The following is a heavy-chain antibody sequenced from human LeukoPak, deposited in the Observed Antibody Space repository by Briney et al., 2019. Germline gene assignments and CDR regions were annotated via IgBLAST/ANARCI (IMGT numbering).Heavy chain of an antibody. CDR2: MNPNSGNT. CDR1: GYTFTSYD. V-gene: IGHV1-8*01. D-gene: IGHD3-22*01. J-gene: IGHJ4*02. Sequence: ASVKVSCKVSGYTFTSYDINWVRQATGQGLEWMGWMNPNSGNTGYAQKFQGRVTMTRNTSISTAYMELSSLRSEDTAVYYCARDYYDSSGYYKGAIDYWGQGTLVTVSS. CDR3: ARDYYDSSGYYKGAIDY.